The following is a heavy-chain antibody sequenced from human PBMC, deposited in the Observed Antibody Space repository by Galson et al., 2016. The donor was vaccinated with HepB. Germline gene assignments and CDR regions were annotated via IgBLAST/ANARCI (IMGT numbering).Heavy chain of an antibody. D-gene: IGHD6-19*01. J-gene: IGHJ4*02. CDR2: ITTNGDST. Sequence: SLRLSCAGSGFTFSEHNIHWVRQAPGKGLEYVSGITTNGDSTYYADSVKGRFTISRDNSKNTLYLQLNSLRAEDTAVYYCAREDPNIAVAALDYWGQGTLVTVSS. CDR1: GFTFSEHN. CDR3: AREDPNIAVAALDY. V-gene: IGHV3-64*04.